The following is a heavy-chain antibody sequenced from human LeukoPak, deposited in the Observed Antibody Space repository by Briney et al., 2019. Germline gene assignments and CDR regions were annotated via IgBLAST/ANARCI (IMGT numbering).Heavy chain of an antibody. D-gene: IGHD4-17*01. CDR3: TTATVPPS. J-gene: IGHJ4*02. Sequence: GGSLRLSCAASGFTFSNAWMNWVRQAPGKGLKWVGRIQRKTDGGTTEYAAPVKGRFTISRDDSKNTVYLQMNTLTTEDTAVYYCTTATVPPSWGQGTLVTVSS. CDR2: IQRKTDGGTT. CDR1: GFTFSNAW. V-gene: IGHV3-15*01.